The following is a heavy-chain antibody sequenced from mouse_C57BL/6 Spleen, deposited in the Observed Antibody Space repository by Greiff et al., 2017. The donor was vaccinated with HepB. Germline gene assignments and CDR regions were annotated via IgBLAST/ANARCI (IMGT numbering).Heavy chain of an antibody. V-gene: IGHV2-6*03. Sequence: VMLVESGPGLVAPSQSLSITCTVSGFSLTSYGVHWVRQPPGKGLEWLVVIWSDGSTTYNSALKSRLSISKDNSKSQVFLKMNSLQTDDTAMYYCARRGSYDGYAMDYWGQGTSVTVSS. D-gene: IGHD2-12*01. CDR2: IWSDGST. J-gene: IGHJ4*01. CDR3: ARRGSYDGYAMDY. CDR1: GFSLTSYG.